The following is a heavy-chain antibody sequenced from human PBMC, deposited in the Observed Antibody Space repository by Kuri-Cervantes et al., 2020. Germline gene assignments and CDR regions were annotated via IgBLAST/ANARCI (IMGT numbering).Heavy chain of an antibody. V-gene: IGHV4-38-2*01. Sequence: GSLRLSCAVYGGSFSGYYWGWIRQPLGKGLEWIGSIYHSGSTYYNPSLKSRVTISVDTSKNQFSLKLSSVTAADTAVYYCAGISSSDYYYYMDVWGKGTTVTVSS. J-gene: IGHJ6*03. CDR2: IYHSGST. CDR1: GGSFSGYY. D-gene: IGHD6-6*01. CDR3: AGISSSDYYYYMDV.